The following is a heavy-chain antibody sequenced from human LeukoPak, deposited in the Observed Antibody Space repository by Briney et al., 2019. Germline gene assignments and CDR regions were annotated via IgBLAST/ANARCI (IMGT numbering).Heavy chain of an antibody. J-gene: IGHJ2*01. CDR1: GGSISSYY. CDR3: ARGTPPVDIVATAYWYFDL. Sequence: SETLSLTCTVSGGSISSYYWSWIRQPAGKGLEWIGRIYTSGSTNYNPSLKGRVTISGDTSKNQFSLKLSSVTAADTAVYYCARGTPPVDIVATAYWYFDLWGRGTLVTVSS. V-gene: IGHV4-4*07. CDR2: IYTSGST. D-gene: IGHD5-12*01.